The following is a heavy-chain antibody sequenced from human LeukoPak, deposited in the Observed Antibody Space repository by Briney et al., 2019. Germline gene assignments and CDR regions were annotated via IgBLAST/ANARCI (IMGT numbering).Heavy chain of an antibody. J-gene: IGHJ4*02. Sequence: PGGSLRLSCAASGFTFSSYNMKWVRQAPGKGVEWVSSISTSSSYIYYADSVKGRFTISRDNAKNSLYLQMNSLRAEDTAVYYCASADRGRGTYTAMDHWGQGTLVTVSS. D-gene: IGHD5-18*01. CDR2: ISTSSSYI. CDR1: GFTFSSYN. CDR3: ASADRGRGTYTAMDH. V-gene: IGHV3-21*01.